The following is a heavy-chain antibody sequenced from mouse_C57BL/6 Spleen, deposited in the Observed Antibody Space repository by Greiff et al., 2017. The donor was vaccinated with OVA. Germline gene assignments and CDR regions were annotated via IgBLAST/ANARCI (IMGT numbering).Heavy chain of an antibody. V-gene: IGHV1-64*01. Sequence: VQLKQPGAELVKPGASVKLSCKASGYTFTSYWMHWVKQRPGQGLEWIGMIHPNSGSTNYNEKFKSKATLTVDKSSSTAYMQLSSLTSEDSAVYYCAIYYDYDWFAYWGQGTLVTVSA. D-gene: IGHD2-4*01. J-gene: IGHJ3*01. CDR3: AIYYDYDWFAY. CDR2: IHPNSGST. CDR1: GYTFTSYW.